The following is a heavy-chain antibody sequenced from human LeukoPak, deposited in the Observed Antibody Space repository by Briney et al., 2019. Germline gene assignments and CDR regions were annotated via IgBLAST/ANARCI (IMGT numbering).Heavy chain of an antibody. D-gene: IGHD6-19*01. CDR2: IIPILGIA. CDR1: GGTFSSYA. V-gene: IGHV1-69*04. CDR3: ARDSPSESSGDSSGWYPSYYFDY. J-gene: IGHJ4*02. Sequence: SVKVSCKASGGTFSSYAISWVRQAPGQGLEWMGRIIPILGIANYAQKFQGRVTITADKSTSTAYMELGSLRSEDTAVYYCARDSPSESSGDSSGWYPSYYFDYWGQGTLVTVSS.